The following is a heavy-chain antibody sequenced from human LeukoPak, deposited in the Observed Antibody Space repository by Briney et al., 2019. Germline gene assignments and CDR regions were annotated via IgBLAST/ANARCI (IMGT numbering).Heavy chain of an antibody. J-gene: IGHJ4*02. V-gene: IGHV3-11*01. Sequence: PGGSLRLSCAVSGFTFSDYYMSWIRQAPGKGLEWLSYISGSGEITYHAESVKGRFSISRDNAKNSLYLQMNSLRVEDTAVYYCARDMMGPGSTRTYWGQGTLVTVSS. D-gene: IGHD3-10*01. CDR2: ISGSGEIT. CDR1: GFTFSDYY. CDR3: ARDMMGPGSTRTY.